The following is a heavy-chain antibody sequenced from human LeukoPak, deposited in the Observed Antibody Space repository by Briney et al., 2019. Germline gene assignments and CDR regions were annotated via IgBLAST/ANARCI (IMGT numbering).Heavy chain of an antibody. J-gene: IGHJ4*02. CDR1: GFTFSGYA. Sequence: PGGSLRLSCAASGFTFSGYAMSWVRQAPGKGLEWVSGISGSSGSTDYADSVKGRFTISRDNSKNTLYLQMNSLRPEDTAVYYCAKTSRSGYYFDYWGQGTLDTVSS. V-gene: IGHV3-23*01. CDR3: AKTSRSGYYFDY. D-gene: IGHD5-12*01. CDR2: ISGSSGST.